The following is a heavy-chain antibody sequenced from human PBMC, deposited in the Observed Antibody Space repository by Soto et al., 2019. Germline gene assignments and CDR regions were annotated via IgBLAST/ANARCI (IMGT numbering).Heavy chain of an antibody. J-gene: IGHJ4*02. CDR1: GGSISSYY. Sequence: PSETLSVTCTVSGGSISSYYWSWIRQPPGKGLEWIGYIYYSGSTNYNPSLKSRVTISVDTSKNQFSLKLSSVTAADTAVYYCARMARYSSGFDYWGQGTLVTVSS. V-gene: IGHV4-59*01. CDR2: IYYSGST. D-gene: IGHD6-19*01. CDR3: ARMARYSSGFDY.